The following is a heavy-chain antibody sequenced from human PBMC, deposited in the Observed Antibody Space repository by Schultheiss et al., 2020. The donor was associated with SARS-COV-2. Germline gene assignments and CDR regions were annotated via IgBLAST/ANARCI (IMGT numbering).Heavy chain of an antibody. Sequence: GESLKISCEASGFTFQNYAMSWVRQAPGKGLEWVAHISGSGGGIFYADSVKGRFTISRDNSKNTLYLQMNSLRAEDTALYYCAKDKASGELLDLFDFWGQGTLVTVSS. CDR3: AKDKASGELLDLFDF. CDR2: ISGSGGGI. D-gene: IGHD1-26*01. V-gene: IGHV3-23*01. J-gene: IGHJ4*02. CDR1: GFTFQNYA.